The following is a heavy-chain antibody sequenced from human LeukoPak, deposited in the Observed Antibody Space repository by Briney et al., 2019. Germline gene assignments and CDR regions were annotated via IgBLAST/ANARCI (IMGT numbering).Heavy chain of an antibody. J-gene: IGHJ5*02. V-gene: IGHV4-61*02. CDR1: GGSISSGSYY. Sequence: SQTLSLTCTVSGGSISSGSYYWSWIRQPAGKGLEWIGRIYTSGSTNYNPSLKSRVTISVDTSKNQFSLKLSSVTAADTAVYYCARAPLMGYRSGGSCSSPNWFDPWGQGTLVTVSS. D-gene: IGHD2-15*01. CDR3: ARAPLMGYRSGGSCSSPNWFDP. CDR2: IYTSGST.